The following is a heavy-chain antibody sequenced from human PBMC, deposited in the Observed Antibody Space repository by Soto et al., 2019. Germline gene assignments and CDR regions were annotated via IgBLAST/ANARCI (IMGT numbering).Heavy chain of an antibody. J-gene: IGHJ6*02. D-gene: IGHD6-19*01. V-gene: IGHV4-4*02. Sequence: QVQLQESGPGLVKPSGTLSLTCAVSGGSISSSNWWSWVRQPPGKGLEWIGEIYHSGSTNYNPSLKSRITISVDNSKNQFSLKLSSVTAADTAVYYCARVSGRYYYGMDVWGQGTTVTVSS. CDR3: ARVSGRYYYGMDV. CDR1: GGSISSSNW. CDR2: IYHSGST.